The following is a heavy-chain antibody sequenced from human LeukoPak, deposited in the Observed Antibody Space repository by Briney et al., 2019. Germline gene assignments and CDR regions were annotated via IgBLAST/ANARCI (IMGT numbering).Heavy chain of an antibody. Sequence: GGSLRLSCAASGFTFSDYYMSWIRQAPGKGLEWVSYISSSSSYTNYADSVKGRFTISRDNAKNSLYLQMNSLRAEDTAVYYCARTESAYYDILTGYEHWFDPWGQGTLVTVSS. CDR1: GFTFSDYY. CDR2: ISSSSSYT. D-gene: IGHD3-9*01. V-gene: IGHV3-11*03. J-gene: IGHJ5*02. CDR3: ARTESAYYDILTGYEHWFDP.